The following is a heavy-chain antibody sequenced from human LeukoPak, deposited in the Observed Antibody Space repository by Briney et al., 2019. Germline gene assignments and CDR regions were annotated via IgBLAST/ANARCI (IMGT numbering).Heavy chain of an antibody. Sequence: GGSLRLSCAASGFTFSSYGMHWVRQAPGKGREWVAFIRYEGSNNYYADSVKGRFTTSRDNSKNTLYLQMNSLRAEDTAVYYCSKEGVSHAFGGDAFDIWGQGTMVTVSS. CDR3: SKEGVSHAFGGDAFDI. D-gene: IGHD3-10*01. V-gene: IGHV3-30*02. CDR2: IRYEGSNN. CDR1: GFTFSSYG. J-gene: IGHJ3*02.